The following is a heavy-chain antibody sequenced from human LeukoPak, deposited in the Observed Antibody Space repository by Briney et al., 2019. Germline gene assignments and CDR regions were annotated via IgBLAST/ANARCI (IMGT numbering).Heavy chain of an antibody. V-gene: IGHV3-30*18. J-gene: IGHJ4*02. D-gene: IGHD6-19*01. Sequence: GRSLRLSCAASGFTFSSYGMHWVRQAPGKGLEWVAVISYDGSNKYYADSVKGRFTISRDNSKNTLYLQMNSLRAEDTAVYYCAKDRFIAVAGTVDYWGQGTLVTVSS. CDR1: GFTFSSYG. CDR2: ISYDGSNK. CDR3: AKDRFIAVAGTVDY.